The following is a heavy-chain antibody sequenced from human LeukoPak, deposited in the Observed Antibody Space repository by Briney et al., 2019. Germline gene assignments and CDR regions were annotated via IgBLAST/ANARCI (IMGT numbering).Heavy chain of an antibody. V-gene: IGHV1-24*01. J-gene: IGHJ6*02. D-gene: IGHD6-25*01. CDR1: GYTLTELS. CDR2: FDPEDGET. Sequence: GASVKVSCKVSGYTLTELSMHWVRQAPGKGLEWMGGFDPEDGETIYAQKFQGRVTMTEDTSTDTAYMELSSLRSEDTAVYYCATDPRIAAAPYYYYGMDVWGQGTTVTVSS. CDR3: ATDPRIAAAPYYYYGMDV.